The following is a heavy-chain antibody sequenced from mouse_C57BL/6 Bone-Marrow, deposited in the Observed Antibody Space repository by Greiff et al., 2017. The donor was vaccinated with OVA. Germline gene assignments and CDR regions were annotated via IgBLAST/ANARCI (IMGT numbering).Heavy chain of an antibody. CDR3: ARRGLLLLDY. V-gene: IGHV1-81*01. D-gene: IGHD1-1*01. CDR1: GYTFTSYG. CDR2: IYPRSGNT. J-gene: IGHJ2*01. Sequence: QVQLQQSGAELARPGASVKLSCKASGYTFTSYGISWVKQRTGQGLEWIGEIYPRSGNTYYNEKFKGKATLTADKSSSTAYMELRSLTSEDSAVYFCARRGLLLLDYWGQGTTLTVSS.